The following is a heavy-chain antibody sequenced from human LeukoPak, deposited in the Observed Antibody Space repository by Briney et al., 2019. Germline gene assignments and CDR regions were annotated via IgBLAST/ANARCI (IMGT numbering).Heavy chain of an antibody. CDR1: GFTFRNYG. V-gene: IGHV3-23*01. J-gene: IGHJ4*02. Sequence: GESLRLSCAASGFTFRNYGMSWVREAPGKGLEWVSAITGSGDGTYYADSLKGRFTVSRDNSKNTLFLQMNSLRAEDTAVYYCARDRWATTVGLFDYWGQGTLVTVSS. D-gene: IGHD4-17*01. CDR3: ARDRWATTVGLFDY. CDR2: ITGSGDGT.